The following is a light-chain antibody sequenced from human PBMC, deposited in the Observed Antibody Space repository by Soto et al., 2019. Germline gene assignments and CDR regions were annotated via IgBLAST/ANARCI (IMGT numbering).Light chain of an antibody. CDR1: QSVSSY. J-gene: IGKJ1*01. V-gene: IGKV3-11*01. CDR2: DAS. CDR3: QQYDYWPRT. Sequence: EIVLTQSPATLSLSPGERATLSCRASQSVSSYLAWYQQKPGQAPRLLIYDASNRATGIPARFSGSGSGTEFSLTISSLQSEDFAVYYCQQYDYWPRTCGQGTKGDIK.